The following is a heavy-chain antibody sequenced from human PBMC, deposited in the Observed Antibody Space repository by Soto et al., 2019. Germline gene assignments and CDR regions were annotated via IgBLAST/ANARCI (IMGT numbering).Heavy chain of an antibody. D-gene: IGHD2-2*01. CDR3: ARLGYCSSTSCYYGWFDP. V-gene: IGHV3-7*03. J-gene: IGHJ5*02. Sequence: EVQLVESGGGLVQPGGSLRLSCAASGFTFSSYWMSWVRQAPGKGLEWVANIKQDGSEKYYVDSVKGRFTISRDNAKNSLYLQMNSLRAEVTAVYYCARLGYCSSTSCYYGWFDPWGQGTLVTVSS. CDR2: IKQDGSEK. CDR1: GFTFSSYW.